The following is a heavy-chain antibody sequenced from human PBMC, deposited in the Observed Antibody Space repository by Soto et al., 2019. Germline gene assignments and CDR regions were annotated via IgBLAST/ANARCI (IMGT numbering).Heavy chain of an antibody. J-gene: IGHJ5*02. D-gene: IGHD3-3*02. CDR2: INPKNGDT. Sequence: ASVKVSCKTSGYFFNDYHMHWVRKAPGQGLEWMGWINPKNGDTNYAQKFQDRVTMTRDTSIRTVYIELSRLTSDDTAVYYCAREARGSNIAAVLLDPSGQGTLVTVSS. CDR3: AREARGSNIAAVLLDP. CDR1: GYFFNDYH. V-gene: IGHV1-2*02.